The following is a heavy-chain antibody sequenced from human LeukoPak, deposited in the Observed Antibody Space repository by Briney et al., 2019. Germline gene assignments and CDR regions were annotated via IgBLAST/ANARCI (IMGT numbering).Heavy chain of an antibody. V-gene: IGHV5-51*01. CDR1: GYSFTSYW. D-gene: IGHD3-22*01. CDR3: ARHFYYYDSSGHDAFDI. CDR2: IYPGASDT. J-gene: IGHJ3*02. Sequence: GESLKISCKGCGYSFTSYWIGWVRQMPGKGLEWMGIIYPGASDTRYSPSFQGQVTISADKSISTAYLQWSSLKASDTAMYYCARHFYYYDSSGHDAFDIWGQGTMVTVSS.